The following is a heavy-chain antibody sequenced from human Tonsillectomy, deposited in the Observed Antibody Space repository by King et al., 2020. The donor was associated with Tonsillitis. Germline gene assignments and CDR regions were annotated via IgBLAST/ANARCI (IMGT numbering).Heavy chain of an antibody. Sequence: VQLVESGGGVVQPGRSLRLSCAASGFTFSSYAMHWVRQAPGKGLEWVALISYDGSNKYYADSVKGRFTISRDNSKNTLYLQMNSLRTEDTAVYYCARDTSDYGVGAFDIWGQGTMVTVSS. CDR3: ARDTSDYGVGAFDI. CDR1: GFTFSSYA. CDR2: ISYDGSNK. V-gene: IGHV3-30-3*01. D-gene: IGHD4-17*01. J-gene: IGHJ3*02.